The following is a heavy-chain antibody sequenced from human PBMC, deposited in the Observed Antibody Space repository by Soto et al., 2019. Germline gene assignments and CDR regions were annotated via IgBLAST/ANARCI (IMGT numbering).Heavy chain of an antibody. CDR1: GFTFSSYA. V-gene: IGHV3-30-3*01. J-gene: IGHJ6*02. Sequence: ESGGGVVQPGRSLRLSCAASGFTFSSYAMHWVRQAPGKGLEWVAVISYDGSNKYYADSVKGRFTISRDNSKNTLYLQMNSLRAEDTAVYYCARQWLVSFGMDVWGQGTTVTVSS. CDR3: ARQWLVSFGMDV. CDR2: ISYDGSNK. D-gene: IGHD6-19*01.